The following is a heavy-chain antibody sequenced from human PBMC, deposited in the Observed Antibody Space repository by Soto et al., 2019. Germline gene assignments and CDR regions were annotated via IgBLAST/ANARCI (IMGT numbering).Heavy chain of an antibody. CDR1: GYTFTSYG. CDR3: ARWGRQGNYDSSGYYYHDYYYYYGMDV. J-gene: IGHJ6*02. Sequence: ASVKVSCKASGYTFTSYGISWVRQAPGQGLEWMGWISAYNGNTNYAQKLQGRVTMTTDTSTSTAYMELRSLRSDDTAVYYCARWGRQGNYDSSGYYYHDYYYYYGMDVWGQGTTVTVYS. CDR2: ISAYNGNT. D-gene: IGHD3-22*01. V-gene: IGHV1-18*04.